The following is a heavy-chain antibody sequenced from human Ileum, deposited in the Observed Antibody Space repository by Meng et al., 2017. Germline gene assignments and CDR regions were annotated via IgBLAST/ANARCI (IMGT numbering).Heavy chain of an antibody. CDR2: TYYRSRWYN. V-gene: IGHV6-1*01. D-gene: IGHD1-26*01. CDR3: ARDLGGRYDY. CDR1: GDSVPSNSAA. J-gene: IGHJ4*02. Sequence: SQTLSLTCAISGDSVPSNSAAWDWIRQSPSRGLEWLGRTYYRSRWYNDYAVSVKSRITINPDTSKNQFSLQLNSVTPDDTSVYYCARDLGGRYDYWGQGTLVTVSS.